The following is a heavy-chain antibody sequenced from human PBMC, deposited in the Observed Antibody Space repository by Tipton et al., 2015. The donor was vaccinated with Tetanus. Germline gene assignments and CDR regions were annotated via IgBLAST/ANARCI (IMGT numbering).Heavy chain of an antibody. CDR3: AGLYYYDSASYPLY. CDR1: GGSISSSRYY. D-gene: IGHD3-10*01. Sequence: TPSLTCTVSGGSISSSRYYWGWVRQPPGKGLEWIGSIFYTGSTYYNPSLKSRVTMSVDTSKNQFSLSLRSVTAADRAVFYCAGLYYYDSASYPLYWGQGTLVTVSS. J-gene: IGHJ4*02. CDR2: IFYTGST. V-gene: IGHV4-39*01.